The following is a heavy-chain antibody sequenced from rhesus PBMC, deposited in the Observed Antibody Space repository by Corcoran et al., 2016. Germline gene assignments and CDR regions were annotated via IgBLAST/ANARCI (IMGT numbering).Heavy chain of an antibody. CDR2: SYWDDDK. D-gene: IGHD6-25*01. Sequence: QVTLKESGPALVKPTQTLTLTCTFSGFSLTPSGMGVGWIRQPPGNALAWLALSYWDDDKRYSTSLKSRLTISKDTSKNQVVLTMTNMDPMDTATYYCARAGELSGSWIPDGAFDFWGQGLRVTVSS. V-gene: IGHV2-152*01. CDR1: GFSLTPSGMG. J-gene: IGHJ3*01. CDR3: ARAGELSGSWIPDGAFDF.